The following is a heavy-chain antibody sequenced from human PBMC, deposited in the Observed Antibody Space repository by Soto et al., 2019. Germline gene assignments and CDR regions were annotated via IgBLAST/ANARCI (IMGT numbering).Heavy chain of an antibody. CDR3: ARLPYYDFWSGYHSAFDY. Sequence: VGSLRLSCAASGFTFSSDSMNWVRQAPGKGLEWVSSITSSSSYIYYADSVKGRFTLSRDNAENSLYLQMSSLRAEDTAVYYCARLPYYDFWSGYHSAFDYWGQGTLVTVSS. CDR1: GFTFSSDS. J-gene: IGHJ4*02. CDR2: ITSSSSYI. V-gene: IGHV3-21*01. D-gene: IGHD3-3*01.